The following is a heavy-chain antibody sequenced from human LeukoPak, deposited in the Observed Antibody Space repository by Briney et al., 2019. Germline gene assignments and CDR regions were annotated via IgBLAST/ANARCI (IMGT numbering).Heavy chain of an antibody. D-gene: IGHD7-27*01. CDR1: GFSFSSDW. V-gene: IGHV3-7*04. Sequence: GGSLRLSCAASGFSFSSDWMSWVRQAPGKGLEWVANIKQDGSEKYYVDSVKGRFTISRDNAKNSLYLQMNSLGVDDTAVYFCSGDPGDYWGQGTLVSVSS. CDR2: IKQDGSEK. J-gene: IGHJ4*02. CDR3: SGDPGDY.